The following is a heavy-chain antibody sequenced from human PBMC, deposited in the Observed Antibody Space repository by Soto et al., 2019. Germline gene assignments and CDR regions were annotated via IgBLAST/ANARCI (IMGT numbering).Heavy chain of an antibody. Sequence: QLQLHESGPGLVKPSETLSLTCAVSGDSMSSSDYYWGWIRQPPGKGLEWIGSIYYSGSTYYNPSLQSRVAISVDTSKNQFSLKLKSVTAADTAIYYCGRRTVNIRTFYSGLKTHCFDYWGQGAPVTVSS. J-gene: IGHJ4*02. V-gene: IGHV4-39*01. CDR2: IYYSGST. CDR1: GDSMSSSDYY. D-gene: IGHD6-19*01. CDR3: GRRTVNIRTFYSGLKTHCFDY.